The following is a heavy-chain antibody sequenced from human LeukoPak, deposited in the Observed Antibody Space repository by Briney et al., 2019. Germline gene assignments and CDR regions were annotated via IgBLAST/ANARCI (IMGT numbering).Heavy chain of an antibody. D-gene: IGHD6-13*01. J-gene: IGHJ4*02. CDR3: AKTARLRAAGTWREIDY. CDR1: GFTFSSYG. Sequence: PGGSLRLSCAASGFTFSSYGMHWVRQAPGKGLEWVAVISYDGSNKYYAASVKGRFTISRDNSKNTLYLQMNSLRAEDTAVYYCAKTARLRAAGTWREIDYWGQGTLVTVSS. CDR2: ISYDGSNK. V-gene: IGHV3-30*18.